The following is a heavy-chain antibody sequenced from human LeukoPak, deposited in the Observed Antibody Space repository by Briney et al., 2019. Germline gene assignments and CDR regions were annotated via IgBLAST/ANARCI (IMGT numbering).Heavy chain of an antibody. CDR3: VRDVDYAFDY. J-gene: IGHJ4*02. CDR2: IKQDGSEK. V-gene: IGHV3-7*01. Sequence: GGSLRLSCAASGFTFSNYWMNWVRQAPGKGLEWVANIKQDGSEKFYVDSVKGRFTISRDNAKNSLYLQINSLRVEDTAVYFCVRDVDYAFDYWGQGVLVIVSS. CDR1: GFTFSNYW. D-gene: IGHD4-17*01.